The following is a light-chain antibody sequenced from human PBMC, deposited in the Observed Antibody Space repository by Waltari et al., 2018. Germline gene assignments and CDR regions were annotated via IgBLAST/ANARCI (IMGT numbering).Light chain of an antibody. Sequence: QSALTQPPSASGSPGQSVTISCTGTSSDVGSHNFVSWYQQFPGKAPKLIIWEVSRRPSGVPDGFSGAKSGDTAALTVSGLQAEDEADYYCSSYGGINNSPYVFGTGTKVTVL. J-gene: IGLJ1*01. V-gene: IGLV2-8*01. CDR2: EVS. CDR3: SSYGGINNSPYV. CDR1: SSDVGSHNF.